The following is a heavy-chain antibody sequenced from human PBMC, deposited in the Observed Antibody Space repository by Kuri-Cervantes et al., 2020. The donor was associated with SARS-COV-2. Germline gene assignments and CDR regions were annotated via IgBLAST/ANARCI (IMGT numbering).Heavy chain of an antibody. Sequence: SVKVSCKASRGTLSSYVVSWVRQAPGQGLEWMGGIIRIFDIEKKAQKFQDRVTITTDKSTSTAYMELSSLRSEDTAAYYCAREYSSSWYARPDYYYGMDVWGQGTTVTVSS. CDR3: AREYSSSWYARPDYYYGMDV. CDR1: RGTLSSYV. CDR2: IIRIFDIE. J-gene: IGHJ6*02. V-gene: IGHV1-69*10. D-gene: IGHD6-13*01.